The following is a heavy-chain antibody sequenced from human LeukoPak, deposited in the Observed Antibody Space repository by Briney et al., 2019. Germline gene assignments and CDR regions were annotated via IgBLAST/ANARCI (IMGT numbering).Heavy chain of an antibody. D-gene: IGHD1-26*01. CDR2: INHSGRT. V-gene: IGHV4-34*01. CDR1: GGSGGSLSSYY. CDR3: ARTGELVDFFEL. J-gene: IGHJ2*01. Sequence: SETLSLTCVVSGGSGGSLSSYYWSWIRQSPGKGLEWIGEINHSGRTNFNPSLQSRVTISVDSSTHQFALKLNSVTAADTAVYYCARTGELVDFFELWGRGTLVTVSS.